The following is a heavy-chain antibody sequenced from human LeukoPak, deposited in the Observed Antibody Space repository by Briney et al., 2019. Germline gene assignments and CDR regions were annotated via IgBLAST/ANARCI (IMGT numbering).Heavy chain of an antibody. J-gene: IGHJ4*02. V-gene: IGHV1-18*01. CDR2: ISAYNGNT. CDR3: ARGDLDWYLFDY. CDR1: GYTFTSYG. Sequence: ASVKVSCKASGYTFTSYGISWLRRAPGQGLEWMGWISAYNGNTNYAQKFQGRVTMTRDTSISTAHMELSRLRSDDTAVYYCARGDLDWYLFDYWGQGTLVTVSS. D-gene: IGHD3-9*01.